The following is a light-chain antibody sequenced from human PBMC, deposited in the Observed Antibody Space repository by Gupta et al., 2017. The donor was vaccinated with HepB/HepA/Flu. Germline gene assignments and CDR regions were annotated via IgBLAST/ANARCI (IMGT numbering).Light chain of an antibody. V-gene: IGKV3-20*01. CDR1: QNLKSKS. CDR2: GAS. CDR3: HQEVDSFRT. J-gene: IGKJ1*01. Sequence: EIVLTQSPGTLSLSPGESATLSGRASQNLKSKSLAWYQQKLGQAPRLLIYGASTRATGIPDRFSGSGSGTEFTLSVSRGEPEDFAVYYCHQEVDSFRTFGQGTKVEDK.